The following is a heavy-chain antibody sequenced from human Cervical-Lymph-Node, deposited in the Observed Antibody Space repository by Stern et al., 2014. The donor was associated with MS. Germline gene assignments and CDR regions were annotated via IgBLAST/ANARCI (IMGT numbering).Heavy chain of an antibody. CDR1: GASMDSSTSY. CDR2: YHHSEST. Sequence: QLQLQESGPGLVKPSETLSLTCVVSGASMDSSTSYWAWIRQPPGKGLEWIGNYHHSESTHYNPSLKSRVAIAGHTPKNQLSLRMTSTTAADTALYFCARQPVTGTTPFDYWGQGTRVTVSS. D-gene: IGHD1-7*01. CDR3: ARQPVTGTTPFDY. V-gene: IGHV4-39*01. J-gene: IGHJ4*02.